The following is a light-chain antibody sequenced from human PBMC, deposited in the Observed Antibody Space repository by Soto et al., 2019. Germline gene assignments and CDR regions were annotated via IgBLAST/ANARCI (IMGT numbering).Light chain of an antibody. CDR3: QVRDSSSDHYV. V-gene: IGLV3-21*02. Sequence: SYVLTQSPSMSVAPGQTARMTCGGSDIGTKSVQWFQQKPGQAPVLVVYDHSDRTSGIPERFSGSKSGNTATLAVSRVEAGDEADYYCQVRDSSSDHYVFGPGTKVTVL. CDR1: DIGTKS. CDR2: DHS. J-gene: IGLJ1*01.